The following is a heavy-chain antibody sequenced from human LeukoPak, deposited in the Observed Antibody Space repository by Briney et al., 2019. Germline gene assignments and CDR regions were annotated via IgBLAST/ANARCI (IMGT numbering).Heavy chain of an antibody. J-gene: IGHJ3*02. CDR3: ARRPSAFDI. V-gene: IGHV4-34*01. CDR1: GGSFSGYY. Sequence: PSETLSLTCAVYGGSFSGYYWSWIRQPPGKGLEWIREINHSGSTNYNPSLKSRVTISVDTSKNQFSLKLSSVTAADTAVYYCARRPSAFDIWGQGTMVTVSS. CDR2: INHSGST.